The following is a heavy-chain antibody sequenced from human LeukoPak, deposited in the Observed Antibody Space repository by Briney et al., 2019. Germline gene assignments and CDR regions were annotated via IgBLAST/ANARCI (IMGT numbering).Heavy chain of an antibody. D-gene: IGHD6-13*01. CDR2: INPNSGGT. V-gene: IGHV1-2*06. CDR3: ARRQQLVGFDY. J-gene: IGHJ4*02. CDR1: GYTFTGYY. Sequence: ASVKVSCKAPGYTFTGYYMHWVRQAPGQGLEWMGRINPNSGGTNYAQKFQGRVTMTRDTSISTAYMELSRLRSDDTAVYYCARRQQLVGFDYWGQGTLVTVSS.